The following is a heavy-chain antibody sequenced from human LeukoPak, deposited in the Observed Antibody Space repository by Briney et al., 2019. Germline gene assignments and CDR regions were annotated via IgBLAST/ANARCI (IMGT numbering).Heavy chain of an antibody. CDR3: AKGTGYSYGDRPFDY. V-gene: IGHV3-23*01. CDR2: ISGSGGST. Sequence: GGSLRLSCAASGFTFSSYAMSWVRQAPGKGLEWVSAISGSGGSTYYADSVKGRFTISSDNSKNTLYLQMNSLRAEDTAVYYCAKGTGYSYGDRPFDYWGQGTLVTVSS. D-gene: IGHD5-18*01. J-gene: IGHJ4*02. CDR1: GFTFSSYA.